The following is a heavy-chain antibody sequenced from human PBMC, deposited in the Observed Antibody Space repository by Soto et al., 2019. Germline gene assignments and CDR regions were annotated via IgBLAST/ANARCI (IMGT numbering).Heavy chain of an antibody. J-gene: IGHJ4*02. D-gene: IGHD3-3*01. V-gene: IGHV3-23*01. CDR3: ARDRYYDFWSGSYFDY. CDR2: ISGGTTNT. CDR1: GFIFLSYA. Sequence: GGSLRLSCAASGFIFLSYAMAWVRQAPGEGLEWVSGISGGTTNTYYADSVKGRFTISRDNSKNTLYLQMNSLRAEDTAVYYCARDRYYDFWSGSYFDYWGQGTLVTVSS.